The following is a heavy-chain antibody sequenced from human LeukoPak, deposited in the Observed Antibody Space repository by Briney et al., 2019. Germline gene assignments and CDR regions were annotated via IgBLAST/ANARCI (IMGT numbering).Heavy chain of an antibody. CDR3: ARRYCSGGTCYYFDS. CDR1: GNSFTSHW. Sequence: GESLKISCKGSGNSFTSHWHGWGRPMPGKGLELRGIIYPGDSNTRYSPSFQGQVTISADKSISTAYLQWDSLKASDTAMYYCARRYCSGGTCYYFDSWGQGTLVTVST. D-gene: IGHD2-15*01. CDR2: IYPGDSNT. J-gene: IGHJ4*02. V-gene: IGHV5-51*01.